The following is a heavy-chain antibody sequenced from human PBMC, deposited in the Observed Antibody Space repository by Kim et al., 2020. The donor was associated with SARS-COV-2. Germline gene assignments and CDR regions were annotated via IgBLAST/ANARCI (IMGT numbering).Heavy chain of an antibody. CDR1: GGSISSGGYY. V-gene: IGHV4-31*03. CDR2: IYYSGST. CDR3: ARGAEISSSWYGGLYYYGMDV. D-gene: IGHD6-13*01. J-gene: IGHJ6*02. Sequence: SETLSLTCTVSGGSISSGGYYWSWIRQHPGKGLEWIGYIYYSGSTYYNPSLKSRVTISVDTSKNQFSLKLSSVTAADMAVYYCARGAEISSSWYGGLYYYGMDVWGQGTTVTVSS.